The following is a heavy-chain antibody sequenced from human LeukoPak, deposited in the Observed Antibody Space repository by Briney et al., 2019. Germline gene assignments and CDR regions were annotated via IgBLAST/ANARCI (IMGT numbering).Heavy chain of an antibody. D-gene: IGHD5-24*01. CDR1: GFTFSSYS. Sequence: GGSLRLSCAASGFTFSSYSMNWVRQAPGKGLEWVSSISSSSSYIYYADSVKGRFTISRDNARNSLYLQMNSLRAEDTAVYYCARPAEMATTEFDYWGQGTLVTVSS. J-gene: IGHJ4*02. V-gene: IGHV3-21*01. CDR3: ARPAEMATTEFDY. CDR2: ISSSSSYI.